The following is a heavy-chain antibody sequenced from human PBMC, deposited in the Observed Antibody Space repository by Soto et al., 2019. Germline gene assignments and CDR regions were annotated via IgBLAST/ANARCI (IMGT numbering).Heavy chain of an antibody. D-gene: IGHD2-21*02. V-gene: IGHV1-69*13. CDR2: IIPIFGTA. J-gene: IGHJ5*02. CDR3: AFELAYCGGDCYPNWFDP. Sequence: ASVKVSCKASGGTFSSYAISWVRQAPGQGLEWMGGIIPIFGTANYAQKFQGRVTITADESTSTAYMELSSLRSEDTAVYYCAFELAYCGGDCYPNWFDPWGQGTLVTVSS. CDR1: GGTFSSYA.